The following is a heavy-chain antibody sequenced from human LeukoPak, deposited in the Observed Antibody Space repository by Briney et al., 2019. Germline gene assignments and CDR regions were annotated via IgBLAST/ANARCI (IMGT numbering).Heavy chain of an antibody. CDR3: ARDSASCRGCAFDI. CDR2: TNRDGSEK. V-gene: IGHV3-7*01. J-gene: IGHJ3*02. D-gene: IGHD2-2*01. Sequence: GGSLRLSCAASEFTFTNFWMSWVRQAPGKGLEWVANTNRDGSEKYYVDSVKGRVTISRDNAMNFLYLQLNSLRVDDTAVYYCARDSASCRGCAFDIWGEGTVVTVSS. CDR1: EFTFTNFW.